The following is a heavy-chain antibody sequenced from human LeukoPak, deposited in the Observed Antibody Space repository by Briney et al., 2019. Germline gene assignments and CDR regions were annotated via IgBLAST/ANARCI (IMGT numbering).Heavy chain of an antibody. CDR3: ARATFGDYAVSDY. D-gene: IGHD4-17*01. Sequence: GESLRLSCAASGFTFSSYWMSWVRQAPGKGLEWVANIKQDGSEKYYVDSVKGRFTVSRDNAKTSLYLQMNSLRAEDTAVYYCARATFGDYAVSDYWGQGTLVTVSS. J-gene: IGHJ4*02. CDR1: GFTFSSYW. CDR2: IKQDGSEK. V-gene: IGHV3-7*01.